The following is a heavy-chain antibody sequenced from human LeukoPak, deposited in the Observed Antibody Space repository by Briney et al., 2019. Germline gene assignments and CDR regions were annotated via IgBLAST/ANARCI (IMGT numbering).Heavy chain of an antibody. CDR3: ARRNCGGGTCYFFDY. D-gene: IGHD2-15*01. CDR1: GFTFSSYA. Sequence: GGSLRLSCAASGFTFSSYAMSWVRQAPGKGLEWVSLICKGGNTYYKDSVKGRFTISRDDAKNTLYFEMNNLRAEDTAVYYCARRNCGGGTCYFFDYWGQGTLVTVSS. J-gene: IGHJ4*02. CDR2: LICKGGNT. V-gene: IGHV3-23*01.